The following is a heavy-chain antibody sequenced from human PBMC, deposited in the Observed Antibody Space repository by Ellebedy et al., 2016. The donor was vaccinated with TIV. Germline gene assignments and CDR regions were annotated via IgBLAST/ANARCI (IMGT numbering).Heavy chain of an antibody. D-gene: IGHD5-24*01. J-gene: IGHJ2*01. CDR1: GFTFSSYW. CDR3: ARDRRDGYKTAFWYFDL. Sequence: GGSLRLXXAASGFTFSSYWMSWVRQAPGKGLEWVANIKQDGSEKYYVDSVKGRFTISRDNAKNSLYLQMNSLRAEDTAVYYCARDRRDGYKTAFWYFDLWGRGTLVTVSS. V-gene: IGHV3-7*03. CDR2: IKQDGSEK.